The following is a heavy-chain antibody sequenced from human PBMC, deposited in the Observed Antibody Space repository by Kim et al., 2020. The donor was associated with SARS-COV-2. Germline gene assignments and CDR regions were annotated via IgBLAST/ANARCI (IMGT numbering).Heavy chain of an antibody. CDR3: AREYYDILTGYPTGAFDI. Sequence: SETLSLTCTVSGYSISSGYYWGWIRQPPGKGLEWIGSIYHSGSTYYNPSFKSRVTISVDTSKNQFSLKLSSVTAADTAVYYCAREYYDILTGYPTGAFDIWGQGTMVTVSS. CDR1: GYSISSGYY. CDR2: IYHSGST. V-gene: IGHV4-38-2*02. J-gene: IGHJ3*02. D-gene: IGHD3-9*01.